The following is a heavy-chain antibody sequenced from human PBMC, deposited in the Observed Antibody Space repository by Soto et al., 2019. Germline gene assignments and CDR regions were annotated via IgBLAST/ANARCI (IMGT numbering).Heavy chain of an antibody. J-gene: IGHJ2*01. CDR3: ARHPLVRGVVGWYFDL. Sequence: QVQLQESGPGLVKPSQTLSLTCAVSGGSISRSVYYCNWIRQHPGKGLEWIGYIHNSGTTYYNPSLKSRLTFSVDTSKNQFSLKLRSVTTADTAVYYCARHPLVRGVVGWYFDLWGRGTLVTVSS. CDR1: GGSISRSVYY. V-gene: IGHV4-31*11. D-gene: IGHD3-10*02. CDR2: IHNSGTT.